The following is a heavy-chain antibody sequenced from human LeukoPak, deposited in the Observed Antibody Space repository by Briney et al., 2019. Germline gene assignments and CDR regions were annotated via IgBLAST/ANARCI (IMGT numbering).Heavy chain of an antibody. Sequence: PGGSLRLSCAASGFTFSSYWMSWVRQAPGKGLEWVANIKQDGSEKYYVDSVKGRFTISRDNAKNSLYLQMNSLSAEDTAFYYCARVPMGATYYFDYWGQGTLVTVSS. CDR3: ARVPMGATYYFDY. D-gene: IGHD1-26*01. J-gene: IGHJ4*02. CDR1: GFTFSSYW. CDR2: IKQDGSEK. V-gene: IGHV3-7*03.